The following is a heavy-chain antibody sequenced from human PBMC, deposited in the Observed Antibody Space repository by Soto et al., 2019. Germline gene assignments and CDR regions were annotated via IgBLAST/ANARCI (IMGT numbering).Heavy chain of an antibody. Sequence: SETLSLTCTVSGGSISSYYWSWIRQPPGKGLEWIGYIYYSGSTNYNPSLKSRVTISVDTSKNQFSLKLSSVTAADTAVYYCASSSSSWYEGDWFDPWGQGTLVTVSS. CDR2: IYYSGST. CDR1: GGSISSYY. CDR3: ASSSSSWYEGDWFDP. J-gene: IGHJ5*02. V-gene: IGHV4-59*08. D-gene: IGHD6-13*01.